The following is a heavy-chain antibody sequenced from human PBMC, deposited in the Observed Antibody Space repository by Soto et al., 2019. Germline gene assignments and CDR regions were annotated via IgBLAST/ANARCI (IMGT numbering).Heavy chain of an antibody. CDR2: IYWDDAK. CDR1: GFSLTTSGVG. V-gene: IGHV2-5*02. CDR3: AHRNIDLRNDAFDF. J-gene: IGHJ3*01. Sequence: QITLKESGPTLVKPTQTLTLTCTVSGFSLTTSGVGVGWIRQPPGKALEWLALIYWDDAKRYSPSLNNRLTIIKDTSKNQVVLIMTYMDPVDTGTYYCAHRNIDLRNDAFDFWGQGTMVTVSS.